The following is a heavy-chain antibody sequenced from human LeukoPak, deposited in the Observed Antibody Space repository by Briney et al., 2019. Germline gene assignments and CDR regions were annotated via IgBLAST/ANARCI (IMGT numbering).Heavy chain of an antibody. V-gene: IGHV3-20*04. CDR2: INWNGGST. D-gene: IGHD2-15*01. CDR3: ARVVISEYCSGGSCYALNDY. J-gene: IGHJ4*02. Sequence: GGSLRLSCAASGSTFDDYGMSWVRQAPGKGLEWVSGINWNGGSTGYADSVKGRFTISRDNAKNSLYLQMNSLRAEDTAVYYCARVVISEYCSGGSCYALNDYWGQGTLVTVSS. CDR1: GSTFDDYG.